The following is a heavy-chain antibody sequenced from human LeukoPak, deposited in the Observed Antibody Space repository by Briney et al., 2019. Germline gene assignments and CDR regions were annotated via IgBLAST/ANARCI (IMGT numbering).Heavy chain of an antibody. CDR2: INPSGGST. Sequence: GASVKVSCKASGYTFTSYYMHWVRQAPGQGLEWMGIINPSGGSTSYAQKFQGRVTMTRDMSTSTAYMELSSLRSEDTAVYYCAREQQLVAFDIWGQGTMVTVSS. D-gene: IGHD6-13*01. J-gene: IGHJ3*02. CDR1: GYTFTSYY. V-gene: IGHV1-46*01. CDR3: AREQQLVAFDI.